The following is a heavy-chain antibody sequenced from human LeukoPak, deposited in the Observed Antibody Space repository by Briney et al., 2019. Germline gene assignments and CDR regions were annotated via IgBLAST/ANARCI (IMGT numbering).Heavy chain of an antibody. Sequence: SETLSRTCTVSGGSISNYYWSWIRQSPVKGLEWIGYIYFSGATNYNPSLKSRVTISVDTSKNQFSLKLSSVTAADTAVYYCAREDPQTTVPEGLDVWGQGTMVTVSS. CDR3: AREDPQTTVPEGLDV. V-gene: IGHV4-59*01. CDR1: GGSISNYY. D-gene: IGHD4-17*01. CDR2: IYFSGAT. J-gene: IGHJ6*02.